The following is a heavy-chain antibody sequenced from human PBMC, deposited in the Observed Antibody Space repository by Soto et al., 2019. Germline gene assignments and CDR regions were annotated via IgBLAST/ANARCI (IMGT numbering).Heavy chain of an antibody. CDR3: ARELTLQEETGVSIENKGSDS. CDR2: INPNSGGT. J-gene: IGHJ5*01. CDR1: RFTLAGYS. V-gene: IGHV1-2*04. Sequence: GVSVKASSKAPRFTLAGYSMHWARQATGQGLEWMGWINPNSGGTNYAQKFQGWVTMTRDTSISTAYMELSRLRSDDTAVYYCARELTLQEETGVSIENKGSDSWGQGTLVTVSS. D-gene: IGHD3-10*01.